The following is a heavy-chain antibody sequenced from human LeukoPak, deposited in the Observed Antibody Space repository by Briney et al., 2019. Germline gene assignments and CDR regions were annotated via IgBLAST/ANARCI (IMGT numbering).Heavy chain of an antibody. CDR3: ARGSGDQDAFDI. Sequence: PSETLSLTCSVSGGSISSYYWSWIRQHPGKGLEWIGYIYYSGSTYYNPSLKSRVTISVDTSKNQFSLKLSSVTAADTAVYYCARGSGDQDAFDIWGQGTMVTVSS. CDR2: IYYSGST. J-gene: IGHJ3*02. D-gene: IGHD2-15*01. CDR1: GGSISSYY. V-gene: IGHV4-59*06.